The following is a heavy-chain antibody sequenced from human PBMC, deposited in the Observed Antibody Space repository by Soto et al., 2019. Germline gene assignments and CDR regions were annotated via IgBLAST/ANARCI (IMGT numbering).Heavy chain of an antibody. J-gene: IGHJ3*02. V-gene: IGHV1-69*06. CDR3: ARTVSGCRGSAFDI. CDR2: IIPIFGTA. CDR1: GGTFSSYA. D-gene: IGHD4-17*01. Sequence: QVQLVQSGAEVKKPGSSVKVSCKASGGTFSSYAISWVRQAPGQGLEWMGGIIPIFGTANYAQKFQGRGTITADKSTSTAYMELSSLRSEDTAVYYCARTVSGCRGSAFDIWGQGTMVTVSS.